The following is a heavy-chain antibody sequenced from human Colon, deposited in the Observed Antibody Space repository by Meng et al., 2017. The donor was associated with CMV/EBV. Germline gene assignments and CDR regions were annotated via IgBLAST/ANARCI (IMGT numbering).Heavy chain of an antibody. CDR2: IYPADSDT. Sequence: KVSCKGSGFSFTTYWIGWVRQRPGKGLEWMGIIYPADSDTRYSPSFEGQVTISADKSINTAYVQWRSLNASDSAMYYCARSGGNYYGMDVWGQGTRVTVSS. V-gene: IGHV5-51*01. D-gene: IGHD3-10*01. CDR1: GFSFTTYW. CDR3: ARSGGNYYGMDV. J-gene: IGHJ6*02.